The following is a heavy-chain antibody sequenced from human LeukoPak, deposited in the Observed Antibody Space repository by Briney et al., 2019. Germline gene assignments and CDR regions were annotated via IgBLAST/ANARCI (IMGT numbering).Heavy chain of an antibody. D-gene: IGHD2-15*01. Sequence: GGSLRLSCAASGFIFSNYWMHWVRQAPGQGLVWVSRITSDGSITTYADSVKGRFTISRDNAKNTLYLQMNSLRAEDGAMYYCARDGSLPDYWGQGTLVTVSS. CDR2: ITSDGSIT. V-gene: IGHV3-74*01. CDR1: GFIFSNYW. J-gene: IGHJ4*02. CDR3: ARDGSLPDY.